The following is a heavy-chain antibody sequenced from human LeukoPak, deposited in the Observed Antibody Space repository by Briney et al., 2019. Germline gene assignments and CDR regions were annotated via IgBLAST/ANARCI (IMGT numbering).Heavy chain of an antibody. CDR1: GGTFSSYA. V-gene: IGHV1-69*05. CDR3: ARGQYSYRLTLDY. D-gene: IGHD5-18*01. Sequence: SVKVSCKASGGTFSSYAISWVRQAPGQGLEWMGGIIPIFGTANYAQKFQGRVTITTDESTSTAYMELSSLRSEHTAVYYCARGQYSYRLTLDYWGQGTLVTVSS. J-gene: IGHJ4*02. CDR2: IIPIFGTA.